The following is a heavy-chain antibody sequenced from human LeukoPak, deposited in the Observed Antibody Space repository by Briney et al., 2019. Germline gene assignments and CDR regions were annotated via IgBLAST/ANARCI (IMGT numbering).Heavy chain of an antibody. CDR3: ATDAGHWFDP. CDR2: ISGSSSST. Sequence: PGGSLRLSCVASGFTFSSYVMSWVRQAPGKGLEWVSSISGSSSSTYYADSVKGRFTISRDNSKNTLYLQMNSLRAEDTAVYYCATDAGHWFDPWGQGTLVTVSS. V-gene: IGHV3-23*01. J-gene: IGHJ5*02. CDR1: GFTFSSYV.